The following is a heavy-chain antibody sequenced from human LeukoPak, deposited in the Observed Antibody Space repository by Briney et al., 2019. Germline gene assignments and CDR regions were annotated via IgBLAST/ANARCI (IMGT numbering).Heavy chain of an antibody. J-gene: IGHJ4*02. D-gene: IGHD3-22*01. Sequence: ASVKVSCKASGYTFTSYYMHWVRQAPGQGLEGMGIINPSGGSTSYAQKFQGRVTMTRDTSTSTVYMELSSLRSEDTAVYYCARAPTTAAYDSSGYYPDYWGQGTLVTVSS. CDR1: GYTFTSYY. CDR3: ARAPTTAAYDSSGYYPDY. V-gene: IGHV1-46*01. CDR2: INPSGGST.